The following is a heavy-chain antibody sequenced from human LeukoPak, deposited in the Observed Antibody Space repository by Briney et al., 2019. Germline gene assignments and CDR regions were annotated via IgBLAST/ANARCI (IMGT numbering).Heavy chain of an antibody. V-gene: IGHV3-23*01. Sequence: GGSLRLSCAASGFTFSSYAMNWVRQAPGKGLEWVSGISGSGGSTYYADSVKGRFTISRDNSKNTLYLRMNSLRAEDTAVYYCAKDGYSGYAGPYYFDYWGQGTLVTVSS. J-gene: IGHJ4*02. CDR1: GFTFSSYA. D-gene: IGHD5-12*01. CDR3: AKDGYSGYAGPYYFDY. CDR2: ISGSGGST.